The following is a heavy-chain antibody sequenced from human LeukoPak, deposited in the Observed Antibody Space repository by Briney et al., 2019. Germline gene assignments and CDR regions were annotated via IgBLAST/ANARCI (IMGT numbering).Heavy chain of an antibody. CDR2: INPNSGGT. CDR1: GYTFTGYY. CDR3: ARCPRSTSGVLKYQLSDYYYYMDV. D-gene: IGHD2-2*01. V-gene: IGHV1-2*02. Sequence: GASVKVSCKASGYTFTGYYMHWVRQAPGQGLEWMGWINPNSGGTNYAQKFQGRVTITRNTSISTAYMELRSLRSDDTAVYYCARCPRSTSGVLKYQLSDYYYYMDVWGKGTTVTISS. J-gene: IGHJ6*03.